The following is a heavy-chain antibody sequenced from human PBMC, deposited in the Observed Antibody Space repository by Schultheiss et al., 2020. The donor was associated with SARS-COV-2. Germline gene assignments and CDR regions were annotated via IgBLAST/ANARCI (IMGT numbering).Heavy chain of an antibody. CDR1: GGSISSSNW. V-gene: IGHV4-61*01. J-gene: IGHJ5*02. CDR3: ARQYVAAADYWFDP. D-gene: IGHD6-13*01. CDR2: IYYSGST. Sequence: SQTLSLTCAVSGGSISSSNWWSWIRQPPGKGLEWIGYIYYSGSTNYNPSLKSRVTISVDTSKNQFSLKLSSVTAADTAVYYCARQYVAAADYWFDPWGQGTLVTVSS.